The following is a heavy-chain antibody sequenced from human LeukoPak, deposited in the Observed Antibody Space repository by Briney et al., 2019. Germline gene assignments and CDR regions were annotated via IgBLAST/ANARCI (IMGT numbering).Heavy chain of an antibody. CDR3: ARDITDSSSPLYYFDY. J-gene: IGHJ4*02. V-gene: IGHV1-69*13. Sequence: ASVKVSCKASGGTFSSYAISWVRRAPGQGLEWMGGIIPIFGTANYAQKFQGRVTITADESTSTAYMELSSLRSEDTAVYYCARDITDSSSPLYYFDYWGQGTLVTVSS. CDR1: GGTFSSYA. CDR2: IIPIFGTA. D-gene: IGHD6-6*01.